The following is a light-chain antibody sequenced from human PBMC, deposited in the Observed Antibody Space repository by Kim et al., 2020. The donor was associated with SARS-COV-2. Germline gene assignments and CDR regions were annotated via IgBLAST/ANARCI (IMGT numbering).Light chain of an antibody. CDR1: QSVSSSY. CDR2: GAS. V-gene: IGKV3-20*01. Sequence: EIVLTQSPGTLSLSPGERATLSCRASQSVSSSYLAWYQQKPGQAPRLLIYGASSRATGIPDRFSGSGSGTDFTLTISRLEPEDFAVYYCQQYRSSPFTFGPGTKMYI. CDR3: QQYRSSPFT. J-gene: IGKJ3*01.